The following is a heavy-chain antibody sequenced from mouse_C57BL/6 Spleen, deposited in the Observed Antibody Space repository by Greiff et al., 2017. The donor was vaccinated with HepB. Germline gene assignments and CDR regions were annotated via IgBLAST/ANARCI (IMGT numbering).Heavy chain of an antibody. Sequence: EVQLVESGGGLVKPGGSLKLSCAASGFTFSSYAMSWVRQTPEKRLEWVATISDGGSYTYYPDNVKGRFTISRDNAKNNLYLQMSHLKSEDTAMYYCASDGDLLLPYYFDYWGQGTTLTVSS. V-gene: IGHV5-4*01. J-gene: IGHJ2*01. CDR1: GFTFSSYA. D-gene: IGHD1-1*01. CDR3: ASDGDLLLPYYFDY. CDR2: ISDGGSYT.